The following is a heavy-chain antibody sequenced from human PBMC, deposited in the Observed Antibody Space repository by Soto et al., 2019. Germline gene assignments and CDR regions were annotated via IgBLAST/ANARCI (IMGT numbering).Heavy chain of an antibody. CDR3: AKRGHTGATNPLDY. V-gene: IGHV3-23*01. Sequence: XESLRLSFAASGFTFSSYSMSWVRQAPGKGLEWVSTVSGSGGSTYYADSVKGRFSISRDNSENTLFLQMNSLRTEDTAVYYCAKRGHTGATNPLDYWGQGTLVTVSS. CDR1: GFTFSSYS. CDR2: VSGSGGST. D-gene: IGHD1-26*01. J-gene: IGHJ4*02.